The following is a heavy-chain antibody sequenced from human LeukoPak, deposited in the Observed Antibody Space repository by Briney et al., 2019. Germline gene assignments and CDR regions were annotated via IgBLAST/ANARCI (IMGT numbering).Heavy chain of an antibody. D-gene: IGHD5/OR15-5a*01. CDR2: IYTSGST. J-gene: IGHJ4*02. CDR3: ARGGLKGYYFDY. V-gene: IGHV4-61*02. CDR1: GGSISSGSYY. Sequence: SETLSLTCTVSGGSISSGSYYWSWIRQPAGKGLEWIGRIYTSGSTNYNPSLKSRVTISVDTSKNQFSLKLSSVTAADTAVYYCARGGLKGYYFDYWGQGTLVTVSS.